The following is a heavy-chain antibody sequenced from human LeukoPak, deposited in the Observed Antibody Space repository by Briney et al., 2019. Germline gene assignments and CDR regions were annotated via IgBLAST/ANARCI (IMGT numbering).Heavy chain of an antibody. J-gene: IGHJ3*02. CDR2: IDWDDDK. V-gene: IGHV2-70*01. Sequence: VSGPTLVNPTQTLTLTCTFSGFSLSTSGMCVSWIRQPPGKALEWLALIDWDDDKYYSTSLKTRLTISKDTSKNQVVLTMTNMDPVDTATYFCARIRGYSYGVDDAFGIWGQGTMVTVSS. D-gene: IGHD5-18*01. CDR1: GFSLSTSGMC. CDR3: ARIRGYSYGVDDAFGI.